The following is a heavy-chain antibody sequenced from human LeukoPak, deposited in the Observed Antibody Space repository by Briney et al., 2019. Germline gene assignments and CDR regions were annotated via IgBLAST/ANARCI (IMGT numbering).Heavy chain of an antibody. CDR2: VSGDGGST. CDR3: AKDMGDTAMVTFDI. V-gene: IGHV3-43*02. J-gene: IGHJ3*02. Sequence: PGGSLRLSCAASGFTFDDYAMHWVRQAPGKGLEWVSLVSGDGGSTYYADSVKGRFTISRDNSKNSLYLQMNSLRTEDTALYYCAKDMGDTAMVTFDIWGQGTMVTVSS. D-gene: IGHD5-18*01. CDR1: GFTFDDYA.